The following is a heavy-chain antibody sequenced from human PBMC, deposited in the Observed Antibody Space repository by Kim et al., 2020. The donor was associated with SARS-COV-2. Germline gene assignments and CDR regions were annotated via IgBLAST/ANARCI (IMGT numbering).Heavy chain of an antibody. Sequence: SETLSLTCAVYGGSFSGYYWSWIRQPPGKGLEWIGEINHSGSTNYNPSLKSRVTISVDTSKNQFSLKLSSVTAADTAVYYCARASDYYDSSGYVWGQGTLVTVSS. V-gene: IGHV4-34*01. J-gene: IGHJ4*02. CDR1: GGSFSGYY. CDR2: INHSGST. CDR3: ARASDYYDSSGYV. D-gene: IGHD3-22*01.